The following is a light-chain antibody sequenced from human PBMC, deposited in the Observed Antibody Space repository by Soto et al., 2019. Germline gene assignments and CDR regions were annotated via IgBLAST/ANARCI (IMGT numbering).Light chain of an antibody. Sequence: QLVLTQPPSASGSPGQSVTISCTGTSSDVGHYDYVSWYQQHPGKAPKLMIYEVSKRPSGVPDRFSGSKFGYTASLTVSGLQAEDEADYYCSSYGGSNNLVFGGGTQLTVL. CDR1: SSDVGHYDY. CDR2: EVS. J-gene: IGLJ2*01. V-gene: IGLV2-8*01. CDR3: SSYGGSNNLV.